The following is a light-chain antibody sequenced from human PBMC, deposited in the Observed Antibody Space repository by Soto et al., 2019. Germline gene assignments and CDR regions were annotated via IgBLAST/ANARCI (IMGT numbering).Light chain of an antibody. CDR3: SSYTSSSTRV. CDR2: DVS. J-gene: IGLJ3*02. V-gene: IGLV2-14*01. Sequence: QSALTQPASVSGSPGQSITISCTGTSSDVGGYNYVSWYQQHPGKAPKLMIYDVSNRPSGVSIRFSGSKSGNTASLTISGLQAEDEDDYYCSSYTSSSTRVFGGGTELTVL. CDR1: SSDVGGYNY.